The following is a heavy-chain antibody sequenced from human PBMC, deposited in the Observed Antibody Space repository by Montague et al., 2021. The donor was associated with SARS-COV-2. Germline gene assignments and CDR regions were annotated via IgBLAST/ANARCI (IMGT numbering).Heavy chain of an antibody. CDR3: ARAYCGGDCHVGP. Sequence: SETLSLTCTVSVGSISNYYWTWIRQPPGKGLEWIGYIYDSGSANYKPSLKSRSTISVDTSNNQFSLRLSTVTAADTAVYYCARAYCGGDCHVGPWGQRILVTVSA. D-gene: IGHD2-21*02. CDR2: IYDSGSA. J-gene: IGHJ5*02. V-gene: IGHV4-59*01. CDR1: VGSISNYY.